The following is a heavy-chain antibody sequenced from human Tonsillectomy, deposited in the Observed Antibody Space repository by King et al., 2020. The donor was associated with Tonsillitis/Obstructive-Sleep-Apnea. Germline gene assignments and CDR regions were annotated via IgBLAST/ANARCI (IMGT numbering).Heavy chain of an antibody. CDR2: ISGSGGST. J-gene: IGHJ4*02. Sequence: VQLVESGGGLVQPGGSLRLSCAASGFTFSSYAMSWVRQAPGKGLEWVSSISGSGGSTYYADSVKGRFTISRDSSKNTLYLQMNSLRAEDTAIYYCAKGRTYRGYEGYFDYWGQGTLVPVSS. CDR1: GFTFSSYA. V-gene: IGHV3-23*04. CDR3: AKGRTYRGYEGYFDY. D-gene: IGHD5-12*01.